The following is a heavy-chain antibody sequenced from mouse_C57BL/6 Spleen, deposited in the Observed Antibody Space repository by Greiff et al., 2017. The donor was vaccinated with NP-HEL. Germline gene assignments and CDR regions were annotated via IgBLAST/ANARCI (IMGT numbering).Heavy chain of an antibody. V-gene: IGHV1-9*01. D-gene: IGHD1-1*01. CDR2: ILPGSGST. Sequence: VQLQQSGAGLMKPGASVKLSCKATGYTFTGYWIEWVKQRPGHGLEWIGEILPGSGSTNYNEKFKGKATFTADTSSNTAYMQLSSLTTEDSAIYYCARTTTVVANGDYFDYWGQGTTLTVSS. J-gene: IGHJ2*01. CDR3: ARTTTVVANGDYFDY. CDR1: GYTFTGYW.